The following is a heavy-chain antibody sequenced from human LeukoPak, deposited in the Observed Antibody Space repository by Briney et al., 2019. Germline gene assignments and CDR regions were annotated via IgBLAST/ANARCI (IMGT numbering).Heavy chain of an antibody. V-gene: IGHV3-33*06. CDR3: AKDLLHRQWLVPRRHGAFDI. Sequence: GGSLRLSCAASGFTFSSYGMDWVRQGPGKGLEWVAVIWYEGSNKYYADSVKGRFTISRDHSKNPLYLQINSLRAEDTAVYYCAKDLLHRQWLVPRRHGAFDIWGQGTMVTVSS. CDR2: IWYEGSNK. J-gene: IGHJ3*02. CDR1: GFTFSSYG. D-gene: IGHD6-19*01.